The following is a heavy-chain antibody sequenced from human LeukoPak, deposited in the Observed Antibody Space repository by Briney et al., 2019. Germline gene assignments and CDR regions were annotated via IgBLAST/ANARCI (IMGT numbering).Heavy chain of an antibody. V-gene: IGHV3-23*01. CDR2: ISGGSDNT. CDR1: GFTFSSFA. CDR3: ANMQLVKGVFEI. D-gene: IGHD6-13*01. Sequence: GGSLRLSCAASGFTFSSFAMSWVRQAPGKGLDWVSAISGGSDNTYHADSVKGRFTISRDNSKNTLDLHMSSLTADDTAVYYCANMQLVKGVFEIWGQGTRVTVSS. J-gene: IGHJ3*02.